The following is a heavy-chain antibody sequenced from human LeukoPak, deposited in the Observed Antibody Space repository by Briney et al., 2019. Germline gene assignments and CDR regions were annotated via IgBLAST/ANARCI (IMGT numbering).Heavy chain of an antibody. CDR2: ISHSGSI. V-gene: IGHV4-4*02. D-gene: IGHD1-1*01. CDR1: GGSISSNNW. J-gene: IGHJ4*02. CDR3: ARVTGTTPFDY. Sequence: KPSGTLSLTCAVSGGSISSNNWWTWVRPPPGKGLEWIGEISHSGSIRYNPSLESRVTMSVDTSKNQFSLKLNSVTAADTAVYFCARVTGTTPFDYWGQGTLVTVSS.